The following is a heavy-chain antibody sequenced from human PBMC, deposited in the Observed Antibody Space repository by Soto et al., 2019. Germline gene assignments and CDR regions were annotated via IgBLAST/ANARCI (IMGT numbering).Heavy chain of an antibody. CDR1: GGSVSSDPYY. V-gene: IGHV4-61*01. CDR2: ISHSGNT. D-gene: IGHD1-26*01. CDR3: ARDRVQWELHITFYYYYALDV. J-gene: IGHJ6*02. Sequence: TVSLPCTVFGGSVSSDPYYWIWIRQPPGMGREWIGYISHSGNTEYNPSLKNRVTISRDTSKNQFSLKLRSVTAADTAVYFCARDRVQWELHITFYYYYALDVWGHGTTVTVSS.